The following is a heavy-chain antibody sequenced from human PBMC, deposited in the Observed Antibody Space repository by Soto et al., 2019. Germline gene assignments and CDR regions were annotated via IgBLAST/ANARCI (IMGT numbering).Heavy chain of an antibody. D-gene: IGHD3-10*01. Sequence: GSSVQVSCTASGGPFSSYAISWVRHAPGQGLEWMGGIIPIFGTANYAQKFQGRVTITADESTSTAYMELSSLRSEDTAVYYCARPGAGKLYYYYGIDVWGPGTTLTVSS. CDR2: IIPIFGTA. V-gene: IGHV1-69*01. CDR3: ARPGAGKLYYYYGIDV. J-gene: IGHJ6*02. CDR1: GGPFSSYA.